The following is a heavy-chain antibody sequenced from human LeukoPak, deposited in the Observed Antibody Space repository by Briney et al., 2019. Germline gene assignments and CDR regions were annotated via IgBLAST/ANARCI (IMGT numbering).Heavy chain of an antibody. Sequence: ASVKVSCKASGYTFTGYYMHWVRQAPGQGLEWMGWINPNSGGTNYAQKFQGRVTMTSDTSISTAYMELSRLRSDDTAVYYCARVVVGATRTVVLDYWGQGTLVTVSS. J-gene: IGHJ4*02. V-gene: IGHV1-2*02. CDR3: ARVVVGATRTVVLDY. CDR1: GYTFTGYY. CDR2: INPNSGGT. D-gene: IGHD1-26*01.